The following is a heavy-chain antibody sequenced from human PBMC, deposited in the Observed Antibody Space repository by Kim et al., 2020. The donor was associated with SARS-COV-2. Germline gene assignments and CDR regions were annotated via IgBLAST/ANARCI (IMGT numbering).Heavy chain of an antibody. V-gene: IGHV5-51*01. CDR1: GYSFTSYW. CDR2: IYPGDSDT. Sequence: GESLKISCKGSGYSFTSYWIGWVRQMPGKGLEWMGIIYPGDSDTRYSPSFQGQVTISADKSISTAYLQWSSLKASDTAMYYCAVNSVYVWGSYRYHAFDIWGQGTMVTVSS. J-gene: IGHJ3*02. CDR3: AVNSVYVWGSYRYHAFDI. D-gene: IGHD3-16*02.